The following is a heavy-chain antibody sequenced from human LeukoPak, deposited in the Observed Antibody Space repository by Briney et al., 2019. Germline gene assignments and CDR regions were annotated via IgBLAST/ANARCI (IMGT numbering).Heavy chain of an antibody. CDR3: ARESGGNTMAGDY. Sequence: ASVKVSSTPSVYTFTNRGISWVRPSPGQGLEWMGWISTYTGDTNFAQNFQGRVTLTTDTTTSTAYMELRSLRSDDTAVYYCARESGGNTMAGDYWGQGTLVTVSS. D-gene: IGHD2-15*01. CDR2: ISTYTGDT. J-gene: IGHJ4*02. V-gene: IGHV1-18*01. CDR1: VYTFTNRG.